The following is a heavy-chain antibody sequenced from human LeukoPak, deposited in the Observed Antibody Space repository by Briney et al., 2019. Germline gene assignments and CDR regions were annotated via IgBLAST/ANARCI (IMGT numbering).Heavy chain of an antibody. CDR2: ISGSGGST. CDR1: GFTFSSYA. CDR3: AKELYSSSWYVTGLDY. D-gene: IGHD6-13*01. V-gene: IGHV3-23*01. Sequence: GGSLRLSCAASGFTFSSYAMSWVRQAPGKGLEWVSAISGSGGSTYYADSVKGRFTISRDNSKNTLYLQMNSLRAEDTAVYYCAKELYSSSWYVTGLDYWGQGTLVTVSS. J-gene: IGHJ4*02.